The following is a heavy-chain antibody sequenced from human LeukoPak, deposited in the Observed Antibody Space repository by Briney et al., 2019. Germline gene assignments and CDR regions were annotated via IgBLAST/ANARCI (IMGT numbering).Heavy chain of an antibody. D-gene: IGHD4-17*01. V-gene: IGHV4-61*01. J-gene: IGHJ4*02. CDR2: IYYSGST. Sequence: PSETLSLTCTVSGGSVSSGSYYWSWIRQPPGKGLEWIGYIYYSGSTNCNPSLKSRVTISVDTSKNQFSLKLSSVTAADTAVYYCARGDDYGDYSGDYWGQGTLVTVSS. CDR3: ARGDDYGDYSGDY. CDR1: GGSVSSGSYY.